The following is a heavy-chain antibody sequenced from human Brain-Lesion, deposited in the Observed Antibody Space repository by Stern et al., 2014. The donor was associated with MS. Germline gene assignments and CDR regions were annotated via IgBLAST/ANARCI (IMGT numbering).Heavy chain of an antibody. V-gene: IGHV3-7*01. J-gene: IGHJ6*02. Sequence: EMQLVESGGGLVQPGGSLTISCTAAGFTFGNYWMTWVRQAPGKGLEWVANITEDGTEKNYVDSVKGRFNISRDNARNSLYLQMNSLRVEDTALYYCARVYNTIYGIVTQRGSGMDVWGQGTTVIVSS. D-gene: IGHD3-3*01. CDR3: ARVYNTIYGIVTQRGSGMDV. CDR2: ITEDGTEK. CDR1: GFTFGNYW.